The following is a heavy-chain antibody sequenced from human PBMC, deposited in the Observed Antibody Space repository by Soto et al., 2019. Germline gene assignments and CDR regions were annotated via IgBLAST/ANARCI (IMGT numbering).Heavy chain of an antibody. CDR2: IHGGGAAT. J-gene: IGHJ2*01. D-gene: IGHD1-1*01. Sequence: PGGSLRLSCAASGFTFSAYAMGWVRQAPGKGLEWVSTIHGGGAATHYADSVKGRFTISRDDSKNTLYAQMNSLRAEDTAVYYCAKFEGHPLEYWYLDFWGRGTLVTVSS. CDR3: AKFEGHPLEYWYLDF. CDR1: GFTFSAYA. V-gene: IGHV3-23*01.